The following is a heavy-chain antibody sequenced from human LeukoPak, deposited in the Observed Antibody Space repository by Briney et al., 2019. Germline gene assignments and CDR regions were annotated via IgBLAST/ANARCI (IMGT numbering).Heavy chain of an antibody. CDR3: ARERYCSSTSCYTADY. J-gene: IGHJ4*02. CDR1: GGSISSGDYY. D-gene: IGHD2-2*02. Sequence: SESLSLTCTVSGGSISSGDYYWSWIRQPPGKGLEWIGYIYYSGSTYYNPSLKSRVTISVDTSKNQFSLKLSSVTAADTAVYYCARERYCSSTSCYTADYWGQGTLVTVSS. CDR2: IYYSGST. V-gene: IGHV4-30-4*08.